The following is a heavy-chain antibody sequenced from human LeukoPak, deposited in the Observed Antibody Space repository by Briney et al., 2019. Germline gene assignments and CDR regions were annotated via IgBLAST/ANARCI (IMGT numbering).Heavy chain of an antibody. CDR2: IWYDGTNK. CDR1: GFNFSSYG. V-gene: IGHV3-33*06. J-gene: IGHJ6*03. D-gene: IGHD2-2*01. CDR3: AKTIVPAAPIYYYYMDV. Sequence: GGSPRLSCAASGFNFSSYGMHWVRQAPGKGLEWVGVIWYDGTNKQYADSVKGRFTISRDNSKNTLYLLMNSLRAEDTAVYYCAKTIVPAAPIYYYYMDVWGNGTTLTVS.